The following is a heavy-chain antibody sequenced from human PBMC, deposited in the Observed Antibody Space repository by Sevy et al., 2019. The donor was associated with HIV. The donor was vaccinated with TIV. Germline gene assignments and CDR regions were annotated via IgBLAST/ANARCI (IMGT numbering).Heavy chain of an antibody. CDR1: GFTFSSYA. CDR3: ARDIGYCSSTSCFYYYGMDV. V-gene: IGHV3-30-3*01. CDR2: ISYDGSNK. J-gene: IGHJ6*02. Sequence: GESLKISCAASGFTFSSYAMHWVRQAPGKGLEWVAVISYDGSNKYYAASVKGRFTISRDNSKNTLYLQMNSLRAEDTAVYYCARDIGYCSSTSCFYYYGMDVWGQGTTVTVSS. D-gene: IGHD2-2*01.